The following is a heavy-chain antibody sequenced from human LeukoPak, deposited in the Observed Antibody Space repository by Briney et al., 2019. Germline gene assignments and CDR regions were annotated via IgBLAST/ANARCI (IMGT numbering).Heavy chain of an antibody. D-gene: IGHD3-3*01. V-gene: IGHV3-21*01. Sequence: AGGSLRLSCAASGFTFSSYSMNWVRRAPGKGLEWVSSISSSSSYIYYADSVKGRFTISRDNAKNSLYLQMNSLRAEDTAVYYCARWVGSGLTDYWGQGTLVTVSS. J-gene: IGHJ4*02. CDR2: ISSSSSYI. CDR3: ARWVGSGLTDY. CDR1: GFTFSSYS.